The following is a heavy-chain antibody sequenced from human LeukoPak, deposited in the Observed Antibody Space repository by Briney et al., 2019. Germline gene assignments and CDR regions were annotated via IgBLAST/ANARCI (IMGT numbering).Heavy chain of an antibody. CDR1: GGTFSNYA. CDR2: IIHLSDTS. D-gene: IGHD3-22*01. CDR3: ARGADYFDRSGPRYWYLEL. Sequence: SVKVSCMASGGTFSNYAISWVRQAPGQGLEWMGGIIHLSDTSNYAQKFQGRVTSTKDESTTTAYMELSSLRSEDTAVYYCARGADYFDRSGPRYWYLELWGCGTLVTVSS. J-gene: IGHJ2*01. V-gene: IGHV1-69*05.